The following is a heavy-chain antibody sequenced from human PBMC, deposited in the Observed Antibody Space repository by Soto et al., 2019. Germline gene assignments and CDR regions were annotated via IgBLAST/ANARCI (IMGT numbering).Heavy chain of an antibody. CDR3: AREGVVVPAAIDYYYGMDV. Sequence: PGGSLRLSCAASGFTFSSYSMNWVRQAPGKGLEWVSSISSSSSYIYYADSVKGRFTISRDNAENSLYLQMNSLRAEDTAVYYCAREGVVVPAAIDYYYGMDVWGQGTTVTVSS. D-gene: IGHD2-2*02. CDR1: GFTFSSYS. CDR2: ISSSSSYI. J-gene: IGHJ6*02. V-gene: IGHV3-21*01.